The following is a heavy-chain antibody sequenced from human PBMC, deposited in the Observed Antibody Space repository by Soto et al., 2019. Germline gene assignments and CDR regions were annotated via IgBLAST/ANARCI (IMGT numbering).Heavy chain of an antibody. CDR1: GDSVSSNSAA. CDR3: ARDLPFIAARDAYYYYGMDV. V-gene: IGHV6-1*01. J-gene: IGHJ6*02. D-gene: IGHD6-6*01. CDR2: TYYRSKWYN. Sequence: SQTLSLTCAISGDSVSSNSAAWNWIRQSPSRGLEWLGRTYYRSKWYNDYAVSVKSRITINPDTSKNQFSLQLNSVTPEDTAVYYCARDLPFIAARDAYYYYGMDVWGQGTTVTVSS.